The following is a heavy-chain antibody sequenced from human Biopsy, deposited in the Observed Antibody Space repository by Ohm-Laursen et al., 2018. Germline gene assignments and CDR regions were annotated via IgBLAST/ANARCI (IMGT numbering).Heavy chain of an antibody. CDR3: ARDYDTSGYYYVS. Sequence: SDTLSLTCTVSGGSISNNNYYWGWLRQPPGKGLEWIGSIFYRGSTHYKPSLKSRVNISVDTPKNQFSLKLNSVTAADTAVYYCARDYDTSGYYYVSWGQGTLVTVSS. CDR1: GGSISNNNYY. J-gene: IGHJ5*02. D-gene: IGHD3-22*01. CDR2: IFYRGST. V-gene: IGHV4-39*01.